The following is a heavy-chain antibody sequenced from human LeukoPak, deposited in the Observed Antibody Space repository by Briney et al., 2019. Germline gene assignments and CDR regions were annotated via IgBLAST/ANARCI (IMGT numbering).Heavy chain of an antibody. CDR1: GGSISSGGYS. J-gene: IGHJ4*02. V-gene: IGHV4-30-2*05. D-gene: IGHD6-19*01. CDR3: ARDKAVAGIWVFDY. Sequence: SETLSLTCAVSGGSISSGGYSWSWIRQPPGKGLEWIGYIYHSGSTYYNPSLKSRVTISVDTSKNQFSLKLSSVTAADTAVYYCARDKAVAGIWVFDYWGQGTLVTVSS. CDR2: IYHSGST.